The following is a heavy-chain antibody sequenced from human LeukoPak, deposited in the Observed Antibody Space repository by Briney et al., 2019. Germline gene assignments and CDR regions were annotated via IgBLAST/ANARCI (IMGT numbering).Heavy chain of an antibody. Sequence: SETLSLTCTVSGGSISSYYWSWIRQPPGKGLEWIGYIYYSGSTNYNPSLKSRVTISVDTSKNQFSLKLSSVTAADTAVYYCARGRMVRGVIYEDYWGQGILVTVSS. J-gene: IGHJ4*02. CDR1: GGSISSYY. CDR2: IYYSGST. D-gene: IGHD3-10*01. V-gene: IGHV4-59*01. CDR3: ARGRMVRGVIYEDY.